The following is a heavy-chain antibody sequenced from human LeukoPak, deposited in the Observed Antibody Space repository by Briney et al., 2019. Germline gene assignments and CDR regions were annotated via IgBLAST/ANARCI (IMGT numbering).Heavy chain of an antibody. CDR1: GGSISSYY. J-gene: IGHJ4*02. Sequence: SETLSLTCTVSGGSISSYYWSWIRQPPGKGLEWIGYIYYSGSTNYNPSLKSRVTISVDTSKNQFSLKLSSVTAADTDVYYCARTDSYYDTSGYWHYYFDYWGQGTLVTVSS. D-gene: IGHD3-22*01. CDR2: IYYSGST. V-gene: IGHV4-59*01. CDR3: ARTDSYYDTSGYWHYYFDY.